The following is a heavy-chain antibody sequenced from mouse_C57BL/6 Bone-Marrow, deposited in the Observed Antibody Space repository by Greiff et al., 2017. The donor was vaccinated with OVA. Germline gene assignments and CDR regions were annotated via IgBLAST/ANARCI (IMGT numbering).Heavy chain of an antibody. Sequence: DVQLQESGAELVRPGASVKLSCTASGFNIKDDYMHWVKQRPEQGLEWIGWIDPENGDTEYASKFQGKATITADTSSNTAYLQLSSLTSEDTAVYYCTTHYYGSSPWFAYWGQGTLVTVSA. CDR1: GFNIKDDY. CDR3: TTHYYGSSPWFAY. V-gene: IGHV14-4*01. D-gene: IGHD1-1*01. CDR2: IDPENGDT. J-gene: IGHJ3*01.